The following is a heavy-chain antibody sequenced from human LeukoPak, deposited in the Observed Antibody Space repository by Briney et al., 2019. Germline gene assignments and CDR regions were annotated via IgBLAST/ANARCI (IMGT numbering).Heavy chain of an antibody. D-gene: IGHD1-26*01. CDR3: ARDRGSGSYYDRGTDAFDI. CDR2: TYYRSQWYN. CDR1: GESVSSNSAA. Sequence: SQTLSLTCAISGESVSSNSAAWNWIRQSPSRGLEWLGRTYYRSQWYNDYAVSVKSRITINPDTSKNQFSLQLNSVTPEDTAVYYCARDRGSGSYYDRGTDAFDIWGQGTMVTVSS. V-gene: IGHV6-1*01. J-gene: IGHJ3*02.